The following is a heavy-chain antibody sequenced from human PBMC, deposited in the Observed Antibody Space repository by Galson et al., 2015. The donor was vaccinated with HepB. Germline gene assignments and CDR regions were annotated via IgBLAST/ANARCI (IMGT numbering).Heavy chain of an antibody. V-gene: IGHV2-5*02. CDR3: AHRTFWSGSGAFDI. CDR2: IYWDHDK. J-gene: IGHJ3*02. D-gene: IGHD3-3*01. Sequence: PALVKPTQTLTLTCTFSGFSLSTSGVGVGWIRQPPGKALEWLALIYWDHDKRYSPSLKSRLTITKDTSKNQVVLTMTNMDPVDTATYYCAHRTFWSGSGAFDIWGQGTMVTVSS. CDR1: GFSLSTSGVG.